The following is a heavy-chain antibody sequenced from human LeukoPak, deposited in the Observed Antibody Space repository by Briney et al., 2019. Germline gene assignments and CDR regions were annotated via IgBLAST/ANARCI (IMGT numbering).Heavy chain of an antibody. CDR3: ATFYGSGSYYNSDY. Sequence: GGSLRLSCAASGFTFSSYGMHWVRQAPGKGLEWVAVISYDGSNKYYADSVKGRFTISRDNSKNTLYLQMNSLRAEDTAVYYCATFYGSGSYYNSDYWGQGTLVTVSS. D-gene: IGHD3-10*01. V-gene: IGHV3-30*03. J-gene: IGHJ4*02. CDR2: ISYDGSNK. CDR1: GFTFSSYG.